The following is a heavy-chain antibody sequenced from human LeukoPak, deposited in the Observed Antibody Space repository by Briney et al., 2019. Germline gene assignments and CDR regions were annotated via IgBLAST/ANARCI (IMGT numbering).Heavy chain of an antibody. Sequence: GASVKVSCKASGYTFTNYGTSWVRQAPGQGLEWMGWVSAYNGNTNYAQKFQGRVTMTTDTSTSTAYMELSSLRSEDTAVYYCATLYSSSWSNYWGQGTLVTVSS. J-gene: IGHJ4*02. CDR2: VSAYNGNT. CDR3: ATLYSSSWSNY. D-gene: IGHD6-13*01. CDR1: GYTFTNYG. V-gene: IGHV1-18*01.